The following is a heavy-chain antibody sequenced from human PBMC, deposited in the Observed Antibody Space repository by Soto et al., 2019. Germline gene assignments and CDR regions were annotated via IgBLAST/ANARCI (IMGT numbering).Heavy chain of an antibody. CDR2: IGGSGGDT. Sequence: GGPLRLSCAASGFPFSSYAMIWVRQAPGKGLEWVSAIGGSGGDTFYADSVKGRFTVSRDNAENTLSLQLNSLRVEDTAIYYCARRTWRGRADYWGQGILVTVSS. D-gene: IGHD3-3*01. CDR3: ARRTWRGRADY. V-gene: IGHV3-23*01. CDR1: GFPFSSYA. J-gene: IGHJ4*02.